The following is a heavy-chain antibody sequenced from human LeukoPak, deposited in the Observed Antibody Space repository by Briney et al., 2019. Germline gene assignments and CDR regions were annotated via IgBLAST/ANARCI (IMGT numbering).Heavy chain of an antibody. D-gene: IGHD3-10*01. J-gene: IGHJ4*02. V-gene: IGHV1-2*02. Sequence: ASVKVSCKASGYTFTGYYMHWVRQAPGQGLEWMGWINPNSGGTNYAQKFQGRVTMTRDTSISTAYMELSRLRSEDTAVYYCATGYYYGSGSYFGGCYFDYWGQGTLVTVSS. CDR1: GYTFTGYY. CDR3: ATGYYYGSGSYFGGCYFDY. CDR2: INPNSGGT.